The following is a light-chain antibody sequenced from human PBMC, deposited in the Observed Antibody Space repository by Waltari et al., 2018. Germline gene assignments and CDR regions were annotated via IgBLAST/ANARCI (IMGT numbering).Light chain of an antibody. CDR3: GQATHGPPWT. Sequence: DVVMTQSPLSLPITPGQPASISCRSSHSLVHRDGNTHLSWYHQRPGQPPSLLIYKVSNRDDGVPDRFSGRGAGTDFTLKIRRVEAEDVGIYYGGQATHGPPWTFGQGTKVEI. CDR1: HSLVHRDGNTH. J-gene: IGKJ1*01. CDR2: KVS. V-gene: IGKV2-30*02.